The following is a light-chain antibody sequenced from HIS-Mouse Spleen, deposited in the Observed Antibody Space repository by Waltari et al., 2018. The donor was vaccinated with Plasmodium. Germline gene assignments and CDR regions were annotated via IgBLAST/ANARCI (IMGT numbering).Light chain of an antibody. CDR3: QQYNNWPFT. CDR1: QSVSSN. J-gene: IGKJ3*01. V-gene: IGKV3-15*01. Sequence: EIVMTQSPPTLSVSPGERPTLSCRASQSVSSNLAWYQQKPGQAPRLLIYGASTRATGIPARFSGSGSGTEFTLTISSLQSEDFAVYYCQQYNNWPFTFGPGTKVDIK. CDR2: GAS.